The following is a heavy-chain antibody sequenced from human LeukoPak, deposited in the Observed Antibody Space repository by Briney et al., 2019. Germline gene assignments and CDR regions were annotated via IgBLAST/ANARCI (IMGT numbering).Heavy chain of an antibody. Sequence: PGGTLRLSCAASGFTFRNHAMHWVRQAPGKGLEYVCAINSNGDTTYYGDSVKGRFSISRDNSKSTLFLQMGSLRPADTAVYYCAREERGLAIDYWGQGALVTVSS. CDR2: INSNGDTT. D-gene: IGHD3/OR15-3a*01. J-gene: IGHJ4*02. CDR3: AREERGLAIDY. V-gene: IGHV3-64*02. CDR1: GFTFRNHA.